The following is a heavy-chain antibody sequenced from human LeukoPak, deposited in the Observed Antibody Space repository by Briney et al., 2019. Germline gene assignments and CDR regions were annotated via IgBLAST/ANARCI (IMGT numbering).Heavy chain of an antibody. D-gene: IGHD1-26*01. V-gene: IGHV1-2*02. CDR3: ERRRLVGATNSPPYYYYYYMDV. Sequence: ASVKVSCKASGYTFTGYYLHWVRQAPGQGLEWMGWINPNNGGTNYAQKFQGRVTMTRDTSISTAYMELSRLRSDDTAVYYCERRRLVGATNSPPYYYYYYMDVWGKGTTVTVSS. CDR1: GYTFTGYY. J-gene: IGHJ6*03. CDR2: INPNNGGT.